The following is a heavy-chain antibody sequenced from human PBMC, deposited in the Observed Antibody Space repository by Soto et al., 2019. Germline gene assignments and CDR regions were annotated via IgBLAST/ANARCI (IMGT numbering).Heavy chain of an antibody. D-gene: IGHD2-21*01. J-gene: IGHJ4*02. CDR3: AREGGESSYGLYHFAS. CDR2: IYYSGNT. Sequence: TLSVTSTLSGGSTSRDNYRSWIRERPVKGLEWIGHIYYSGNTDYNPSLKSRLAISIDTSKNQFSLKLSSVTAADTAVYFCAREGGESSYGLYHFASWGQGSLVTASS. CDR1: GGSTSRDNY. V-gene: IGHV4-30-4*01.